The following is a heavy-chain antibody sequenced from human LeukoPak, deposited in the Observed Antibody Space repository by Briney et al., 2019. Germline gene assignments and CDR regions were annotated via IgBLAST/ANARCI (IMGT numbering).Heavy chain of an antibody. CDR1: GYTFTSYY. V-gene: IGHV1-69*05. J-gene: IGHJ4*02. CDR2: IIPIFGTA. D-gene: IGHD2-15*01. CDR3: ARDTLTVVAVTYFDY. Sequence: SVKVSCKASGYTFTSYYMHWVRQAPGQGLEWMGRIIPIFGTANYAQKFQGRVTITTDESTSTAYMELSSLRSEDTAVYYCARDTLTVVAVTYFDYWGQGTLVTVSS.